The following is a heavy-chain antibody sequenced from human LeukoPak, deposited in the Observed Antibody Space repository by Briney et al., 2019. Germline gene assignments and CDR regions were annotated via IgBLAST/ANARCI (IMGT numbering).Heavy chain of an antibody. D-gene: IGHD7-27*01. Sequence: ASVKVSCKASGYTFTNYAMNWVRQAPGQGLEWMGWINTNTGNPTYAQGFTGRFVLSLDTSVSTAYLQISSLKTEDTAVYYCARDHVKLGSNFHPFDAFDIWGQGTMVTVSS. CDR3: ARDHVKLGSNFHPFDAFDI. J-gene: IGHJ3*02. CDR1: GYTFTNYA. V-gene: IGHV7-4-1*02. CDR2: INTNTGNP.